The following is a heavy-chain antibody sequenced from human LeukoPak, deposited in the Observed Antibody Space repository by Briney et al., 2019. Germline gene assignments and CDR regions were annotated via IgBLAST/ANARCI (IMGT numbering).Heavy chain of an antibody. CDR1: GFTFSSYA. CDR3: AKEYDNSGYYYVAY. J-gene: IGHJ4*02. D-gene: IGHD3-22*01. V-gene: IGHV3-23*01. CDR2: ISGSGGST. Sequence: PGGSLRLSCAASGFTFSSYAMSWVRQAPGKGLEWVSAISGSGGSTYYADSVTGRSTISRDNSQNTLYLQMNSLRAKDTAIYYCAKEYDNSGYYYVAYWGQGTLVTVSS.